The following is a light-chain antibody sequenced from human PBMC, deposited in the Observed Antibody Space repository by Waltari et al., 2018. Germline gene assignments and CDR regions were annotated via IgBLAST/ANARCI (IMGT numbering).Light chain of an antibody. CDR2: DVT. V-gene: IGLV2-11*01. Sequence: QSALTQPRSVSGSPGQSVTISCTRTSSDVGGYNYVSWYQQHPGKAPKLMIYDVTERPSGVPDRFSGSKSGNTASLTISGLQAEDEADYYCCSYAGGYIRVFGGGTKLTVL. J-gene: IGLJ3*02. CDR3: CSYAGGYIRV. CDR1: SSDVGGYNY.